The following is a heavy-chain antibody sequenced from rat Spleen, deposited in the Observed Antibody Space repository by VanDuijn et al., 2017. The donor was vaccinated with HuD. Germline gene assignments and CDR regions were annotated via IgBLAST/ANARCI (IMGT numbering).Heavy chain of an antibody. Sequence: EVQLVESGGGLVQPGRSMKLSCAASGFTFSAFPMAWVRQAPTKGLEWVATIRTSGAGTYYRDSVKGRFTISRDNAKSTLYLQMNSLRSEDTATYYCTRDRTYYGFTLDYWGQGVMVTVSS. CDR3: TRDRTYYGFTLDY. V-gene: IGHV5-46*01. CDR1: GFTFSAFP. J-gene: IGHJ2*01. D-gene: IGHD1-9*01. CDR2: IRTSGAGT.